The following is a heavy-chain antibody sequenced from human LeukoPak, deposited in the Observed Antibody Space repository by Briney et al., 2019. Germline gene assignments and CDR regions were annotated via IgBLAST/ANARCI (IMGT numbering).Heavy chain of an antibody. CDR3: AKYSTSIIRGAFDF. V-gene: IGHV3-23*01. J-gene: IGHJ3*01. D-gene: IGHD3-10*01. Sequence: GGSLRLSCAASGLTFKTYAMSWVRQAPGEGREWGASISAGGVNTYYADAVEGRFSISRDNSKDTVFLQMNSLRAEDTALYYCAKYSTSIIRGAFDFWGQGTMVTVSS. CDR1: GLTFKTYA. CDR2: ISAGGVNT.